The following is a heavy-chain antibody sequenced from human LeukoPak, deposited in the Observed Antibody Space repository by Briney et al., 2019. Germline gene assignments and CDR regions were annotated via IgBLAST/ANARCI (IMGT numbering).Heavy chain of an antibody. D-gene: IGHD4-17*01. J-gene: IGHJ4*02. CDR3: ATPTSGDYELFDY. CDR1: GYTFTGYY. V-gene: IGHV1-2*04. CDR2: INPNSGGT. Sequence: ASVKVSCKASGYTFTGYYMHWVRQAPGQGLEWMGWINPNSGGTNYAQKFQGWVTMTRDTSISTAYMELSRLRSDDTAVYYCATPTSGDYELFDYWGQGTLVTVSS.